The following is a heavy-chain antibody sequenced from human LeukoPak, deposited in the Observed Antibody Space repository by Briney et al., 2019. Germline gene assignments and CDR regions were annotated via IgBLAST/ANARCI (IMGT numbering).Heavy chain of an antibody. D-gene: IGHD5-18*01. V-gene: IGHV4-34*01. CDR3: AGTDSGYSYGAYYFDY. J-gene: IGHJ4*02. Sequence: SETLSLTCAVYGGSFSGYYWSWIRQPPGKGLEWIGEINHSGSTNYNPSLKSRVTISVDTSKNQFSLKLSSVTAADTAVYYCAGTDSGYSYGAYYFDYWGQGTLVTVSS. CDR2: INHSGST. CDR1: GGSFSGYY.